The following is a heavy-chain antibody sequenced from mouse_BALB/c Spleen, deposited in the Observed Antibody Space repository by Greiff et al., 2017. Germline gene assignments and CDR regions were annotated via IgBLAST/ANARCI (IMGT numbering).Heavy chain of an antibody. V-gene: IGHV5-4*02. CDR2: ISDGGSYT. CDR1: GFTFSDYY. J-gene: IGHJ4*01. CDR3: ARDNYRYAYAMDY. Sequence: EVMLVESGGGLVKPGGSLKLSCAASGFTFSDYYMYWVRQTPEKRLEWVATISDGGSYTYYPDSVKGRFTISRDNAKNNLYLQMSSLKSEDTAMYYCARDNYRYAYAMDYWGQGTSVTVSS. D-gene: IGHD2-14*01.